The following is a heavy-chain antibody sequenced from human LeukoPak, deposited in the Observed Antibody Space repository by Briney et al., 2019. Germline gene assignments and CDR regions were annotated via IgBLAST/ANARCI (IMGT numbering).Heavy chain of an antibody. V-gene: IGHV3-23*01. J-gene: IGHJ4*02. CDR1: GFTFSSYA. D-gene: IGHD3-10*01. CDR3: ARDASMVREGTDY. CDR2: ISGSGGST. Sequence: GGSLRLSCAASGFTFSSYAMSWVRQAPGKGLEWVSAISGSGGSTYYADSVKGRFIISRDNSKNTLYLQMNSLRAEDTAVYYCARDASMVREGTDYWGQGTLVTVSS.